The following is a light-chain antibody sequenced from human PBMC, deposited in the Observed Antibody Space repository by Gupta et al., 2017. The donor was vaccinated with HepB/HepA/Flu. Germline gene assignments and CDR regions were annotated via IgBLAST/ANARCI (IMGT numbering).Light chain of an antibody. V-gene: IGLV1-40*01. Sequence: QSLLTQPPSVSGAPRRRVPISCTGTSPNIGAGYDVHWYQQLQGTAPKLLSEGNSNRPSGVPDRCYGSKSGTYALMDITGLQAEDEAYYYCPSYDRRLSWVFGGGTNLTVL. J-gene: IGLJ2*01. CDR1: SPNIGAGYD. CDR3: PSYDRRLSWV. CDR2: GNS.